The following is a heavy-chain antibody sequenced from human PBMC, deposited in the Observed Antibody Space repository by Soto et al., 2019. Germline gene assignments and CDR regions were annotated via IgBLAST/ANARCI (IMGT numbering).Heavy chain of an antibody. Sequence: EVQLVESGGGLVQPGGSLRLSCAGSGFTFSSYSMNWVRQAPGKGLEWVSYITSSSDTIYYADSVKGRFTISRDNAKNSLYLQMNSLGDEDTAVYYCARLPKGTTVTAWGQGTLVTVSS. J-gene: IGHJ4*02. V-gene: IGHV3-48*02. CDR2: ITSSSDTI. CDR1: GFTFSSYS. CDR3: ARLPKGTTVTA. D-gene: IGHD4-17*01.